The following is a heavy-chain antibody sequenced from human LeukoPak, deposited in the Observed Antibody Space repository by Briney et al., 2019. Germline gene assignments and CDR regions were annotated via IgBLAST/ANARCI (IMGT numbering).Heavy chain of an antibody. CDR3: ASECSGGSCYGWFDP. CDR2: IYTSGST. J-gene: IGHJ5*02. Sequence: SQTLSLTCTVPGGSISSGNYFWTWIRQPAGKGLEWIGRIYTSGSTNYNPSLKSRVTLSVDTSKNQFSLKLTSVTAADTAVYYCASECSGGSCYGWFDPWGQGILVTVSS. V-gene: IGHV4-61*02. CDR1: GGSISSGNYF. D-gene: IGHD2-15*01.